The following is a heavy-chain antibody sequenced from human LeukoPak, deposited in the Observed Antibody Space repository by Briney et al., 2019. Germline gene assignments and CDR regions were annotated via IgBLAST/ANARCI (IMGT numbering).Heavy chain of an antibody. V-gene: IGHV1-18*01. D-gene: IGHD3-3*02. CDR3: ATLALEIDY. CDR2: ISDYNGTT. J-gene: IGHJ4*02. Sequence: AAVKVSSVASGYTFTIYGISSVRPAPGQGVEWGGWISDYNGTTNHAQSLQGRVTMTTGTSTSAAYMELRRLRSDDTAVYYCATLALEIDYWGQGTLVTLSS. CDR1: GYTFTIYG.